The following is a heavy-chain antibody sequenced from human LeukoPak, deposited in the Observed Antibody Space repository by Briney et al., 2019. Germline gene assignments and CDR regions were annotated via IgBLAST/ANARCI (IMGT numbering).Heavy chain of an antibody. CDR1: GFTFSSYW. J-gene: IGHJ4*02. CDR3: ARDRGYYYDSSGYLSRNLFDY. CDR2: IKEDGSEK. V-gene: IGHV3-7*01. D-gene: IGHD3-22*01. Sequence: GGSLRLSCAASGFTFSSYWMSWVRQAPGKGLEWVANIKEDGSEKYYVDSVKGRFTISRDNAKNSLYLQMNSLRAEDTAVYYCARDRGYYYDSSGYLSRNLFDYWGQGTLVTVSS.